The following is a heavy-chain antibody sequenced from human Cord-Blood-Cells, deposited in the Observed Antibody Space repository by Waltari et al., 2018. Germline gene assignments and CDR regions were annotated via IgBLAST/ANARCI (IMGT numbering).Heavy chain of an antibody. CDR3: ARRCSGGSCYSDYYYGMDV. Sequence: QVHLAQSGAEEKKPGSSVKVSCKASGGTFSSYALSWVRQAPGQVHEWMGGIIPIFGTANYAQKFQGRVTITADESTSTAYMELSSLRSEDTAVYYCARRCSGGSCYSDYYYGMDVWGQGTTVTVSS. CDR2: IIPIFGTA. CDR1: GGTFSSYA. V-gene: IGHV1-69*01. J-gene: IGHJ6*02. D-gene: IGHD2-15*01.